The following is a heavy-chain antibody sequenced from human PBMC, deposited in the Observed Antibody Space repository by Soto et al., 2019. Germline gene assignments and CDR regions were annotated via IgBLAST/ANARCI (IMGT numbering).Heavy chain of an antibody. J-gene: IGHJ5*02. Sequence: PSETLSLTCTVSGGSISSYYWSWIRQPPGKGLEWIGYIYYSGSTNYNPSLKSRVTISVDTSKNQFSLKLSSVTAADTAVYYCARRPPYGWFDPWGQGTLVTVSS. D-gene: IGHD4-17*01. CDR1: GGSISSYY. CDR2: IYYSGST. V-gene: IGHV4-59*01. CDR3: ARRPPYGWFDP.